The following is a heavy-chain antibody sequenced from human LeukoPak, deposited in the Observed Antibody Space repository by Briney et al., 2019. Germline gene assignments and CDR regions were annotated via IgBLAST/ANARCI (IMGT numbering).Heavy chain of an antibody. V-gene: IGHV3-7*01. Sequence: GGSLRLSCAASGFTFSSNWMSWVRQAPGKGLEWLANIKEDGSDKYYAESVKGRFTIFRDNAKNSLYLQMNSLRAEDTAVYYCAELGITMIGGVWGKGTTVTISS. CDR2: IKEDGSDK. J-gene: IGHJ6*04. D-gene: IGHD3-10*02. CDR1: GFTFSSNW. CDR3: AELGITMIGGV.